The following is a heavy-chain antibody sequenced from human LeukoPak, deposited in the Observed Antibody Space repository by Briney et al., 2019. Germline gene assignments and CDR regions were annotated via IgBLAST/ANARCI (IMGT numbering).Heavy chain of an antibody. CDR2: INHSGST. CDR1: GGSFSGYY. CDR3: ARGPYSYDSSGAFDI. Sequence: SETLSLTCAVYGGSFSGYYWSWIRQPPGKGVEWIGEINHSGSTNYNPSLKSRVTISVDTSKNQFSLKLSSVTAADTAVHFCARGPYSYDSSGAFDIWGQGTMVTVSS. V-gene: IGHV4-34*01. J-gene: IGHJ3*02. D-gene: IGHD3-22*01.